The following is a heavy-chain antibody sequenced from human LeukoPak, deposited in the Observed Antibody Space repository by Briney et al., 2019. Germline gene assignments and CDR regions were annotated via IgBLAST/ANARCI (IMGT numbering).Heavy chain of an antibody. V-gene: IGHV4-34*01. CDR2: INHSGST. CDR3: ARHSYYYYGMDV. J-gene: IGHJ6*02. CDR1: GGSFSGYY. Sequence: SETLSLTCAVYGGSFSGYYWSWIRQPPGKGLEWIGEINHSGSTNYNPSLKSRVTISVDTSKNQFSLNLSSVTAADTAVYYCARHSYYYYGMDVWGQGTTVTVSS.